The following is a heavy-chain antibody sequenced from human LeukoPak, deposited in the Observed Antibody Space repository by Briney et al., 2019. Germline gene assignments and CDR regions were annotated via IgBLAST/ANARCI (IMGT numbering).Heavy chain of an antibody. CDR2: ISDSGGRT. D-gene: IGHD3-10*01. Sequence: GGSLRLSCAVSGITLSNYGMSWVRQAPGKGLEWVAGISDSGGRTNYADSVKGRFTISRDNPKNILYLQMNSLRAEDTAVYFCAKRGVVVRVILIGFHKEAYYFDSWGQGALVTLSS. V-gene: IGHV3-23*01. CDR3: AKRGVVVRVILIGFHKEAYYFDS. J-gene: IGHJ4*02. CDR1: GITLSNYG.